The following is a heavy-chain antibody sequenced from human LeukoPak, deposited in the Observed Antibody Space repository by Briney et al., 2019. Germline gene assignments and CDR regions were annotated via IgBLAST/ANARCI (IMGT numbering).Heavy chain of an antibody. D-gene: IGHD3-10*01. Sequence: GASVKVSCKASGYTFTSYYMHWVRQAPGQGLEWMGIINPSGGSTSYAQKFQGRVTMTRDTSTSTVYMELSSLRSEDTAVYYCARGARLWFGELLTHYFDYWGQGTLVTVSS. J-gene: IGHJ4*02. V-gene: IGHV1-46*01. CDR3: ARGARLWFGELLTHYFDY. CDR1: GYTFTSYY. CDR2: INPSGGST.